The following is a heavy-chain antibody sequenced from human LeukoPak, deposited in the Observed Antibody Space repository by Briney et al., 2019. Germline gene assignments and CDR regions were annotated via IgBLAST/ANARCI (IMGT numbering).Heavy chain of an antibody. Sequence: SETLSLTCTVSGGSISSYYWSWIRQPPGKGLEWIGYICYSGSTNYNPSLKSRVTISVDTSKNQFSLKLSSVTAADTAVYYCARASRGVVPAAHFDYWGQGTLVTVSS. D-gene: IGHD2-2*01. J-gene: IGHJ4*02. CDR3: ARASRGVVPAAHFDY. V-gene: IGHV4-59*01. CDR1: GGSISSYY. CDR2: ICYSGST.